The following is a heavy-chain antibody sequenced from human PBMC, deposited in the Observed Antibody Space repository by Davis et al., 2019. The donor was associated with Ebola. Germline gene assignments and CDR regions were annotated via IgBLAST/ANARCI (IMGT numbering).Heavy chain of an antibody. CDR2: INHSGSP. D-gene: IGHD6-19*01. CDR1: GGSFSGYY. J-gene: IGHJ6*02. V-gene: IGHV4-34*01. Sequence: SETLSLTCAVYGGSFSGYYWSWIRQPPGKGLEWIGAINHSGSPNYNPSLKSRVTISVDTSKNQFSLKLSSVTAADTAVYYCARYRIAVAGTDYYHYGMHVWGQGTTVTVSS. CDR3: ARYRIAVAGTDYYHYGMHV.